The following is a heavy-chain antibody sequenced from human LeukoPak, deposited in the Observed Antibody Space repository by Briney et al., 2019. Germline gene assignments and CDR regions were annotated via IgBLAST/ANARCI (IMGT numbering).Heavy chain of an antibody. CDR3: ARGTYFDY. Sequence: ASVKVSCKASGYTFTTYGISWVRQAPGQGLEWMGWTSAYNDKTKYAQKLEGRVTMTTDTSTSTAYMEMRSLRSDDTAVYYCARGTYFDYWGQGTLVAVSS. V-gene: IGHV1-18*01. CDR1: GYTFTTYG. CDR2: TSAYNDKT. J-gene: IGHJ4*02. D-gene: IGHD1-1*01.